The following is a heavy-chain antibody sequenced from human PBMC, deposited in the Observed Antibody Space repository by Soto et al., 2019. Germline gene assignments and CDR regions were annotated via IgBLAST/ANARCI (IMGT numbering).Heavy chain of an antibody. CDR1: GYSFTNYG. CDR3: ARDPWGGAVDAFDI. CDR2: INGGNGNT. Sequence: QVQFVQSGAEVKKPGASVKVSCKASGYSFTNYGIHWVRQAPGQRLERMGGINGGNGNTKYSQKFQGRVTITRDTSASTAYMELSSLRSEDTAVYYCARDPWGGAVDAFDIWGQGTRVSVSS. J-gene: IGHJ3*02. D-gene: IGHD3-10*01. V-gene: IGHV1-3*01.